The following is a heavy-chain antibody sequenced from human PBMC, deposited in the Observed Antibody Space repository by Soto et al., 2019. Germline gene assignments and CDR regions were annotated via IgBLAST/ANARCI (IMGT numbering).Heavy chain of an antibody. D-gene: IGHD2-2*01. CDR2: ISYDGSNK. CDR1: GFTFSSYA. Sequence: GGSLRLSCAASGFTFSSYAMHWVRQAPGKGLEWVAVISYDGSNKYYADSVKGRFTISRDNSKNTLYLQMNSLRAEDTAVYYCARDSVKYCSSTSYYVSWFDPWGQGTLVTVSS. J-gene: IGHJ5*02. CDR3: ARDSVKYCSSTSYYVSWFDP. V-gene: IGHV3-30-3*01.